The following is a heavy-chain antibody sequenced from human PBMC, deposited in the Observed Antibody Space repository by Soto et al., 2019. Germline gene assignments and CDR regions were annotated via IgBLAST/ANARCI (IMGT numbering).Heavy chain of an antibody. D-gene: IGHD4-17*01. Sequence: GGSLRLSCAASGFTFSSYWMHWVRQAPGKGLVWVSRINSDGSSTSYADSVKGRFTISRDNAKNTLYLQMNSLRAEDTAVYYCARGNGHYGDYVDYWGQGTLVTVSS. CDR1: GFTFSSYW. CDR3: ARGNGHYGDYVDY. CDR2: INSDGSST. J-gene: IGHJ4*02. V-gene: IGHV3-74*01.